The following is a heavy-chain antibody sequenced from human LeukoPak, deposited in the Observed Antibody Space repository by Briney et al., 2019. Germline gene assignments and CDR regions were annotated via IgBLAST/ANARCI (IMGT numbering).Heavy chain of an antibody. CDR1: GYKLTNYG. CDR2: ISPYNGNT. D-gene: IGHD4-17*01. J-gene: IGHJ4*02. Sequence: ASVKVSCKASGYKLTNYGITWVRQAPGQGLEWMGWISPYNGNTNYAQKFQGRVTLTTDTSTSSAYIDLRSLRSDDTAVYYCATEGGWQPIDYGDSVYWGQGTLVTVSS. CDR3: ATEGGWQPIDYGDSVY. V-gene: IGHV1-18*01.